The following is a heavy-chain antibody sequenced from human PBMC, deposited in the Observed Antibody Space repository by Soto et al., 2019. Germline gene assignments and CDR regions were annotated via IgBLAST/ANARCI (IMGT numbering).Heavy chain of an antibody. D-gene: IGHD1-26*01. CDR2: INSDGSST. J-gene: IGHJ2*01. Sequence: EVQLVESGGGLVQPGGSLRLSCAASGFTFSSYWMHWVRQAPGKGLVWVSRINSDGSSTSYADSVKGRFTISRDNAKSTLYLQMNSLRAEDTVVYYCARGGRLNWYFDLWGRGTLVTVSS. V-gene: IGHV3-74*01. CDR3: ARGGRLNWYFDL. CDR1: GFTFSSYW.